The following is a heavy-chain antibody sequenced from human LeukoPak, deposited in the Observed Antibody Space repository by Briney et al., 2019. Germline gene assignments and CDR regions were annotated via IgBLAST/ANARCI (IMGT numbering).Heavy chain of an antibody. J-gene: IGHJ4*02. CDR3: ARDSDHYDSSGYFLGIMEGPY. D-gene: IGHD3-22*01. Sequence: GGSLRLSCVASGFTFSSYWMHWVRQDPRKGLVWVSRINGDGRNINYADSVRGRFTISRDNAKNSLYLQMNSLRAEDTALYYCARDSDHYDSSGYFLGIMEGPYWGQGTLVTVSS. CDR1: GFTFSSYW. CDR2: INGDGRNI. V-gene: IGHV3-74*01.